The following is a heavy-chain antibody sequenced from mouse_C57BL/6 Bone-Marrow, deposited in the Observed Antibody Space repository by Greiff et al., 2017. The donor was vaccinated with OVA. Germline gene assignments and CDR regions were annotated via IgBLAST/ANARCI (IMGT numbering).Heavy chain of an antibody. Sequence: QVQLKQPGAELVKPGASVKLSCKASGYTFTSYWMHWVKQRPGRGLEWIGRIDPNSGGTKYNEKFKSKATLTVDKPSSTAYMQLSSLTSEDSAVYYCARSDTTVDYAMDYWGQGTSVTVSS. V-gene: IGHV1-72*01. J-gene: IGHJ4*01. CDR3: ARSDTTVDYAMDY. CDR2: IDPNSGGT. D-gene: IGHD1-1*01. CDR1: GYTFTSYW.